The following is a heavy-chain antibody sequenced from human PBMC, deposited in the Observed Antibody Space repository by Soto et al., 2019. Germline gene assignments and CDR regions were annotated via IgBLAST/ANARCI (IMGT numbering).Heavy chain of an antibody. CDR2: IYSGGST. CDR1: GFTVSSNY. Sequence: EVQLVETGGGLIQPGGSLRLSCAASGFTVSSNYMSWVRQAPGKGLEWVSVIYSGGSTYYADSVKGRFTISRDNSKNTXXXXXXXXXXXXTAVYYCAREEFTNYYYYGMDVWGQGTTVTVSS. J-gene: IGHJ6*02. V-gene: IGHV3-53*02. CDR3: AREEFTNYYYYGMDV.